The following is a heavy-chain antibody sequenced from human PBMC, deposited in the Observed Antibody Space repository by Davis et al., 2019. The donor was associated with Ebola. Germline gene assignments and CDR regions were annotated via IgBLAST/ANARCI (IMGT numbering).Heavy chain of an antibody. D-gene: IGHD1-7*01. CDR3: ARDLNNWNYLYYFDY. V-gene: IGHV3-33*01. Sequence: GGSLRLSCAASGFTFSNYGMNWVRQAPGKGLEWVAVIYYDGSTEFYADSVKGRFTISRDNSKNTLYLQMNSLRAEDTAVYYCARDLNNWNYLYYFDYWGQGTLVTVSS. CDR1: GFTFSNYG. CDR2: IYYDGSTE. J-gene: IGHJ4*02.